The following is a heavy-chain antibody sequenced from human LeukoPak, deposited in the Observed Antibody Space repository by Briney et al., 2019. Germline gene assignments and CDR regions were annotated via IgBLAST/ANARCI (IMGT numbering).Heavy chain of an antibody. CDR3: ARNFFHCSGGSCYYPVFDY. CDR2: ISNSGSTI. Sequence: GGSLRLSCAASGFTFSSYEMNWVRQAPGKGLEWVSYISNSGSTIYYADSVKGRFTISRDNAKNSLYLQMNSLRAEDTAVYYCARNFFHCSGGSCYYPVFDYWGQGTLVTVSS. CDR1: GFTFSSYE. D-gene: IGHD2-15*01. J-gene: IGHJ4*02. V-gene: IGHV3-48*03.